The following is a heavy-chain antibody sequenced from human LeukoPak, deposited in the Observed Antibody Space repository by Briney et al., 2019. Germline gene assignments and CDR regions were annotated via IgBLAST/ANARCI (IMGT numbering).Heavy chain of an antibody. CDR3: AKDLEQQLRAFFH. D-gene: IGHD6-13*01. CDR2: ISSGRST. CDR1: GFTFSSYA. Sequence: PGGSLRLSCAASGFTFSSYAMSWVRQAPGKGLEWVSVISSGRSTYYVDSVKGRFTISRDNSKNTLYLQMNSLRAEDTAVYYCAKDLEQQLRAFFHWGQGTLVTVSS. J-gene: IGHJ4*02. V-gene: IGHV3-23*01.